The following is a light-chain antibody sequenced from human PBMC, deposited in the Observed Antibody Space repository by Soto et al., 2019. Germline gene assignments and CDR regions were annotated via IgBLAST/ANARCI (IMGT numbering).Light chain of an antibody. CDR3: QQYNSYSCT. CDR2: DAS. CDR1: QSISSW. V-gene: IGKV1-5*01. Sequence: DIQRTQSPSTLSASVGDRVTITCRASQSISSWLAWYQQNPGKAPKLLIYDASSLESGVPSRFSGSGSGTEFTLTISSLQPYDFATYYCQQYNSYSCTFGGGTKVEIK. J-gene: IGKJ4*01.